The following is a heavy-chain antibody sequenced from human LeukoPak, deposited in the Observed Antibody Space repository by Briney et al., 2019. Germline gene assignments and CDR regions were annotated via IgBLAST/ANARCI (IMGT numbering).Heavy chain of an antibody. J-gene: IGHJ4*02. Sequence: GSLRLSCAASGFTFSDYYMSWIRQAPGKGLEWIGEINHSGSTNYNPSFKSRVTISVDTSKNQFSLKLSSVTAADTAVYYCALSSSGSYGKKGFDYWGQGTLVTVSS. CDR2: INHSGST. CDR1: GFTFSDYY. V-gene: IGHV4-34*08. CDR3: ALSSSGSYGKKGFDY. D-gene: IGHD3-10*01.